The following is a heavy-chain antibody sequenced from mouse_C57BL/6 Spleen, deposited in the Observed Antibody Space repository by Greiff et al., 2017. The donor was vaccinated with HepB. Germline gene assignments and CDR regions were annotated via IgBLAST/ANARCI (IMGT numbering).Heavy chain of an antibody. Sequence: EVHLQQSGPALVQPGASVKISCKASGYSFTDYQMHWVKQSLEKSLEWIGVINPTYFSTSYNEKFKGKATLTVDQSSSTADMQLKSLTSEDSAVYYCARSITTVVAKSGYSEVWGTGSTVT. CDR3: ARSITTVVAKSGYSEV. V-gene: IGHV1-39*01. CDR1: GYSFTDYQ. J-gene: IGHJ1*03. CDR2: INPTYFST. D-gene: IGHD1-1*01.